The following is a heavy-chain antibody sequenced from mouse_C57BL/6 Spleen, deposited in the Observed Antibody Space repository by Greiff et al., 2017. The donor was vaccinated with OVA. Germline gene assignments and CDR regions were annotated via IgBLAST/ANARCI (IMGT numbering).Heavy chain of an antibody. CDR1: GFHIKDYY. J-gene: IGHJ2*01. Sequence: EVPLQQSGAELVRPGASVKLSCTASGFHIKDYYMHWVKQRPEQGLEWIGRIDPEDGDTEYAPKFQGKATMTADTASKTAYLQLSSLTSEDTAVCYCTTGTRGYGRTYWGTGTTLTVSS. CDR2: IDPEDGDT. CDR3: TTGTRGYGRTY. V-gene: IGHV14-1*01. D-gene: IGHD1-1*01.